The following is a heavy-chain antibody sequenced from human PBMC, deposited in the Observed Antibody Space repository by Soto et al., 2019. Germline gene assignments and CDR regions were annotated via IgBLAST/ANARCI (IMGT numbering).Heavy chain of an antibody. D-gene: IGHD3-3*01. CDR1: GFTFSSYW. V-gene: IGHV3-74*01. CDR2: INSDGSST. Sequence: GGSLRLSCAASGFTFSSYWMHWVRQAPGKGLVRVSRINSDGSSTSYADSVKGRFTISRDNAKNTLYLQMNSLRAEDTAVYYCARGLRFLEWLFSPDYYYYGMDVWGQGTTVTVSS. J-gene: IGHJ6*02. CDR3: ARGLRFLEWLFSPDYYYYGMDV.